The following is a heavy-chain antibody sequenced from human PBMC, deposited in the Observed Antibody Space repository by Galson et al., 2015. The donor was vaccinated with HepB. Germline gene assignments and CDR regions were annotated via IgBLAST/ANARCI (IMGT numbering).Heavy chain of an antibody. D-gene: IGHD3/OR15-3a*01. CDR1: GYTFTSYA. CDR2: INAGNGNT. Sequence: SVKVSCKASGYTFTSYAMHWVRQAPGQRLEWMGWINAGNGNTKYSQKFQGRVTITRDTSASTAYMELSSLRSEDTAVYYCAREWVWDWLSHDAFDIWGQGTMVTVSS. V-gene: IGHV1-3*01. CDR3: AREWVWDWLSHDAFDI. J-gene: IGHJ3*02.